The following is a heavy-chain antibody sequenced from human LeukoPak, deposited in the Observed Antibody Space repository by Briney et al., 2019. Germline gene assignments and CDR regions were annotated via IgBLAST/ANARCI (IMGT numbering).Heavy chain of an antibody. CDR2: IITIFGTA. V-gene: IGHV1-69*05. J-gene: IGHJ4*02. D-gene: IGHD5-24*01. Sequence: SVKVSCKASGGTFSSYAISWVRQAPGQGLEWMGRIITIFGTANYAQKFQGRVTITTDKSTSTAYMELSSMRSEDRAVYYFASPRRNGYHYFDYWGQGTLCTVSS. CDR1: GGTFSSYA. CDR3: ASPRRNGYHYFDY.